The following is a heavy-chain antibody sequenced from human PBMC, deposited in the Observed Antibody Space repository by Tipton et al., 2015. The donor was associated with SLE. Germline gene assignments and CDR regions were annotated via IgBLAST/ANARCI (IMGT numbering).Heavy chain of an antibody. CDR3: AEPYSSSP. V-gene: IGHV4-34*01. D-gene: IGHD6-13*01. CDR2: INHSGST. Sequence: TLSLTCAVYGGSFSGYYWSWIRQPPGKGLEWIGEINHSGSTTYNPSLKSRVTISVDTSKNQFSLKLSSVTAADTAVYYCAEPYSSSPWGQGTLVTVSS. J-gene: IGHJ5*02. CDR1: GGSFSGYY.